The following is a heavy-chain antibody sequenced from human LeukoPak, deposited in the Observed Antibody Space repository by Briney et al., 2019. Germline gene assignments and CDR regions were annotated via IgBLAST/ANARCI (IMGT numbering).Heavy chain of an antibody. Sequence: GASVKVSCKASGYTFTGYYMHWVRQAPGQGVERMGWINPNSGGTNYAQKFQGRVTMTRDTSISTAYMELSRLRSDDTAVYYCARADDYSNYGSFDYWGQGTLVTVSS. CDR3: ARADDYSNYGSFDY. CDR2: INPNSGGT. D-gene: IGHD4-11*01. CDR1: GYTFTGYY. V-gene: IGHV1-2*02. J-gene: IGHJ4*02.